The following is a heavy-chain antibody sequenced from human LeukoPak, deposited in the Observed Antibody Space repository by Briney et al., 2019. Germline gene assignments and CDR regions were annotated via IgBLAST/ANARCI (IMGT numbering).Heavy chain of an antibody. J-gene: IGHJ3*02. V-gene: IGHV4-30-4*01. CDR2: IYYSGST. CDR1: GGSFSGYY. CDR3: AREGGATVWGDAFDI. Sequence: PSETLSLTCAVYGGSFSGYYWSWIRQPPGKGLEWIGYIYYSGSTYYNPSLKSRLTISVDTSKNQFSLKLSSVTAADTAVYYCAREGGATVWGDAFDIWGQGTMVTVSS. D-gene: IGHD3-16*01.